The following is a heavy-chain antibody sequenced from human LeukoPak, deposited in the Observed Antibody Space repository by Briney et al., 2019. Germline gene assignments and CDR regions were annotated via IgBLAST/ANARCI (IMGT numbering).Heavy chain of an antibody. CDR2: IYHSGST. CDR1: GYSNSSGYY. CDR3: ARERDVDPEDY. J-gene: IGHJ4*02. V-gene: IGHV4-38-2*02. Sequence: PSETLSLTCTVSGYSNSSGYYWGWIRQPPGKGLEWIGSIYHSGSTYYNPSLKSRVTISVDTSKNQFSLKLSSVTAADTAVYYCARERDVDPEDYWGQGTLVTVSS. D-gene: IGHD1-14*01.